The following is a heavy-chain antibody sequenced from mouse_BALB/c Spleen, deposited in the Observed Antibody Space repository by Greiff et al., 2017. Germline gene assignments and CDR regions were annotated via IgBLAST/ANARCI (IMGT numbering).Heavy chain of an antibody. J-gene: IGHJ1*01. Sequence: EVKLMESGGGLVQPGGSRKLSCAASGFTFSDYGMAWVRQAPGKGPEWVAFISNLAYSIYYTDTVTGRFTISRENAKNTLYLEMSSLRSEDTAMYYCARDPGSRGCFDVWGAGTTVTVSS. CDR1: GFTFSDYG. V-gene: IGHV5-15*02. CDR3: ARDPGSRGCFDV. D-gene: IGHD1-1*01. CDR2: ISNLAYSI.